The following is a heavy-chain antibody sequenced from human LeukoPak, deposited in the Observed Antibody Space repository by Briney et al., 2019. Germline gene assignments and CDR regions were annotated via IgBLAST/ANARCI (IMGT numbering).Heavy chain of an antibody. J-gene: IGHJ4*02. CDR2: IIPIFGTA. V-gene: IGHV1-69*05. CDR1: GGTFSSYA. CDR3: ARTASSSWYNPCYFDY. Sequence: GASVKVSCKASGGTFSSYAISWVRQAPGQGLEWMGRIIPIFGTANYAQMFQGRVTITTDESTSTAYMELSSLRSEDTAVYYCARTASSSWYNPCYFDYRGQGTLVTVSS. D-gene: IGHD6-13*01.